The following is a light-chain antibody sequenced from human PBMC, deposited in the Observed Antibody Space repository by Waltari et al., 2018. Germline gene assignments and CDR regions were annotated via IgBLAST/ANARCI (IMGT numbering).Light chain of an antibody. J-gene: IGKJ1*01. CDR2: GAS. Sequence: SPGERATLSFRASQSVSRTLAWYQQKPGQAPRLLIYGASTRATGIPDRFSGSGSGTDFSLTISRLEPEDFAVYYCQHYVRLPVTFGQGTKVEIK. CDR1: QSVSRT. CDR3: QHYVRLPVT. V-gene: IGKV3-20*01.